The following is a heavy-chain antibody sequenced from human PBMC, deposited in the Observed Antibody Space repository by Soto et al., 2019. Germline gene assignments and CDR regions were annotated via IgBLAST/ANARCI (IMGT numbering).Heavy chain of an antibody. CDR2: IYPYDSDT. CDR1: GYSFTSYW. J-gene: IGHJ4*01. Sequence: GESLKISCKTSGYSFTSYWIGWVRQMPGKGMEWMGNIYPYDSDTRYSPSFQGQVTISADASITTAYLQWSGLRASDTAMYFCARHLVGSTRGNFDYWGQGTLVTVSS. CDR3: ARHLVGSTRGNFDY. D-gene: IGHD2-2*01. V-gene: IGHV5-51*01.